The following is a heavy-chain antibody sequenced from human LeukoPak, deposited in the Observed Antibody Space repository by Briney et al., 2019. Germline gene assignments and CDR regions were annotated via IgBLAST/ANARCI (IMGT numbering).Heavy chain of an antibody. Sequence: QSGGSLRLSCAASGFTFSSDWMNWVRQAPGKGLEWVANINQGGSDKYYVDSVKGRFTISRDNAKNSLYLQMNSLRAEDTAVYYCARDPDQIKGANFHYWGQGTLVTVSS. CDR1: GFTFSSDW. V-gene: IGHV3-7*01. CDR2: INQGGSDK. CDR3: ARDPDQIKGANFHY. J-gene: IGHJ4*02. D-gene: IGHD1-26*01.